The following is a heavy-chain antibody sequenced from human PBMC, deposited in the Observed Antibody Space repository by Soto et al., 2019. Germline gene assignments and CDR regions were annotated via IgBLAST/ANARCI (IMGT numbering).Heavy chain of an antibody. CDR1: GYTLPPYY. D-gene: IGHD4-17*01. J-gene: IGHJ4*02. V-gene: IGHV1-46*03. Sequence: ASVKGSCQATGYTLPPYYIHWVGQAPRQGLEWMGIINPSGGSTSYAQKFQGRVTMTRDTSTSTVYMELSSLRSEDTAVYYCARVPNYGDYSPPHFDYWGQGTLVTVPQ. CDR3: ARVPNYGDYSPPHFDY. CDR2: INPSGGST.